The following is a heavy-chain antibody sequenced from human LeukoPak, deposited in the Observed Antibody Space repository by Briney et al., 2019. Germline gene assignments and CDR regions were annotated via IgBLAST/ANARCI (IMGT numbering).Heavy chain of an antibody. CDR1: GGSFSGYY. CDR2: INHSGST. V-gene: IGHV4-34*01. D-gene: IGHD3-22*01. CDR3: ARGKVIDY. J-gene: IGHJ4*02. Sequence: SETLSLTCAVYGGSFSGYYWSWIRQPPGKGLEWIGEINHSGSTNYNPSLKSRVTISVDTSKNQFSLKLSSVTAADTAVYYCARGKVIDYWGQGTLVTVSS.